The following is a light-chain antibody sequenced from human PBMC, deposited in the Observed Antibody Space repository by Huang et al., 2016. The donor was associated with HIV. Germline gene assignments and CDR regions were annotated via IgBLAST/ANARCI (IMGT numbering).Light chain of an antibody. CDR2: GAS. CDR1: QSVSNH. Sequence: EIVMTQSPATLSVSPGERATLSCRASQSVSNHLAWYQHRPGQPPRLLIYGASTRATGIPARFSGSGSGTEFTLTISSLQSEDFAVYYCQQYHNWPPEGTFGQGTKVEIK. V-gene: IGKV3-15*01. J-gene: IGKJ1*01. CDR3: QQYHNWPPEGT.